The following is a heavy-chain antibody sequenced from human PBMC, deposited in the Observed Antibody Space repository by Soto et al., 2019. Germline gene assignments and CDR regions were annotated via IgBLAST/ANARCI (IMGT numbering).Heavy chain of an antibody. D-gene: IGHD7-27*01. CDR3: ARNLWGPGDFDY. J-gene: IGHJ4*01. CDR2: MSPHSGYT. V-gene: IGHV1-8*01. Sequence: QVQLVQSGAEVKKPGASVKVSCKASGYTFSDYDINWMRQATGQGLEWLGWMSPHSGYTGYAQKFQGRVTMTRDTSTSTAYVELSSLTYEDTAVYFCARNLWGPGDFDYWGHGTLVTVST. CDR1: GYTFSDYD.